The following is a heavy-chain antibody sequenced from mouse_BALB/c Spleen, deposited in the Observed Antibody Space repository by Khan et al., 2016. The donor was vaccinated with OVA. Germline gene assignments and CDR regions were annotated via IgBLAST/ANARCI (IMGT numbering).Heavy chain of an antibody. D-gene: IGHD3-2*02. CDR2: ISYSGNT. J-gene: IGHJ2*01. CDR3: ARIQGGDFDY. Sequence: EVKLEESGPGLVKPSQSLSLTCTVTGYSITSDYAWNWIRQFPGNKLEWMGYISYSGNTKYTPSLKSRISITRDTSKNQFFLQLNFVTIEDTATYYCARIQGGDFDYWGQGTTLTVSS. CDR1: GYSITSDYA. V-gene: IGHV3-2*02.